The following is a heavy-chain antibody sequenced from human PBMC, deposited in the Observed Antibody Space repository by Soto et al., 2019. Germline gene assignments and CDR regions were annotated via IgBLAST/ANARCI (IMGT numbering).Heavy chain of an antibody. J-gene: IGHJ4*02. CDR1: GFTFSSYD. D-gene: IGHD6-19*01. V-gene: IGHV3-13*04. CDR2: IGTAGDT. Sequence: HPGGSLRLSCAASGFTFSSYDMHWVRQATGKGLEWVSAIGTAGDTYYPGSVKGRFTISRENAKNSLYLQMNSLRAGDTAVYYCARAHSSGRWPYFDYWGQGTLVTVSS. CDR3: ARAHSSGRWPYFDY.